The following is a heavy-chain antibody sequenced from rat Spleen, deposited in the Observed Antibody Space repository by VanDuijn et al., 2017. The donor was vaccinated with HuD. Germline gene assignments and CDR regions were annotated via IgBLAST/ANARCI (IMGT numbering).Heavy chain of an antibody. CDR2: ISFDGSRT. CDR3: ATSGNGFAY. V-gene: IGHV5-29*01. CDR1: GFPFSNYG. J-gene: IGHJ3*01. Sequence: EVQLVESGGGLVQPGRSLKLSCAASGFPFSNYGMAWVRQAPTKGLEWVATISFDGSRTYYRDSVKGRFTMSRENAKSTLNLQMDSLRSEDTATYYCATSGNGFAYWGQGTLVTVSS. D-gene: IGHD4-3*01.